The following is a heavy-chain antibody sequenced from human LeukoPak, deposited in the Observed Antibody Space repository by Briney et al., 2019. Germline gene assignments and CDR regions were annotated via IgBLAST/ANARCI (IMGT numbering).Heavy chain of an antibody. D-gene: IGHD4-23*01. V-gene: IGHV3-23*01. J-gene: IGHJ4*02. Sequence: PGGTLRLSCTASGFTFSSYGMSWVRQAPGKGLECVSTVSGSGSWTNYADSVKGRFIISRDNSKNTLYLQMNSLRAEDTAVYYCARGAHKRDDYGGFFDYWGQGTLVTVSS. CDR3: ARGAHKRDDYGGFFDY. CDR1: GFTFSSYG. CDR2: VSGSGSWT.